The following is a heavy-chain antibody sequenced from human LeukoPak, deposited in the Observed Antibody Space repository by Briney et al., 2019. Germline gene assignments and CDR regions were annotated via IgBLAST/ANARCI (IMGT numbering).Heavy chain of an antibody. CDR1: GYTFTDYY. D-gene: IGHD4-17*01. Sequence: ASVKVSCKASGYTFTDYYMHWVQQAPGKGLEWMGRVDPEDGETIYAEKFQGRVTITADTSTDKAYMELSSLRSEDTAVYYCATGGALRIDYWGQGTLVTVSS. J-gene: IGHJ4*02. CDR3: ATGGALRIDY. V-gene: IGHV1-69-2*01. CDR2: VDPEDGET.